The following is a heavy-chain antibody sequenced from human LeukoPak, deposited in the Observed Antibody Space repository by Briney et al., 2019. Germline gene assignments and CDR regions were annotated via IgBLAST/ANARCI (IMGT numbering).Heavy chain of an antibody. Sequence: PSETLSLTCTVSGGSISSGRDYWGWIRQPPGKGLEWIGSIYYSGSTYYNPSLKSRVTISVDTSKNQFSLKLSSVTAADTAVYYCARQYYDYVWGSYRLWYFDYWGQGTLVTVSS. CDR3: ARQYYDYVWGSYRLWYFDY. D-gene: IGHD3-16*02. CDR1: GGSISSGRDY. J-gene: IGHJ4*02. CDR2: IYYSGST. V-gene: IGHV4-39*01.